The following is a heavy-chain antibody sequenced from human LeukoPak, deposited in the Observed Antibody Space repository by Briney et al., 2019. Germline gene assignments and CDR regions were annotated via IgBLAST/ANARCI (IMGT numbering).Heavy chain of an antibody. V-gene: IGHV4-4*07. CDR3: ARGLDSSSWYWFHP. J-gene: IGHJ5*02. D-gene: IGHD6-13*01. CDR2: IYTSGST. Sequence: SETLSLTCTVSGGSISSYYWSWIRQPAGKGPEWIGPIYTSGSTNYNPSLKSRVTMSVDTSKNHFSLKLSSVTAADTAVYYCARGLDSSSWYWFHPWGQGTLVNVSS. CDR1: GGSISSYY.